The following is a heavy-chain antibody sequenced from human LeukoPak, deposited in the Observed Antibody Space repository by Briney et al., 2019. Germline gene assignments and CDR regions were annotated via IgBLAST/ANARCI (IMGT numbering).Heavy chain of an antibody. CDR3: AKRPHAFDI. CDR1: GFTFSKAW. Sequence: GGSLRLSCAVSGFTFSKAWMSWVRQAPGKGLEWVSAISGSGGSTYYADSVKGRFTISRDNSKNTLYLQMNSLRAEDTAVYYCAKRPHAFDIWGQGTMVTVSS. CDR2: ISGSGGST. J-gene: IGHJ3*02. V-gene: IGHV3-23*01.